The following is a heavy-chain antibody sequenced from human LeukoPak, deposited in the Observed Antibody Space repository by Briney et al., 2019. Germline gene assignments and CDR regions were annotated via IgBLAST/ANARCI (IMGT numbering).Heavy chain of an antibody. Sequence: SETLSLTCTVSGGSISSDDYFWSWIRQPPGKGLEWIGYIYFSGSTYYNPSFKSRVTISVDTSKNQFSLKLSSVTAADTAVYYCARYYDILTGYFDFWGQGTLVTVSS. D-gene: IGHD3-9*01. V-gene: IGHV4-30-4*01. J-gene: IGHJ4*02. CDR2: IYFSGST. CDR3: ARYYDILTGYFDF. CDR1: GGSISSDDYF.